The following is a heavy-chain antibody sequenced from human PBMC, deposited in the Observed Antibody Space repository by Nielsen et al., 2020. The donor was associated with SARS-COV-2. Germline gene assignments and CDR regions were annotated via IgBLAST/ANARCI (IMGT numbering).Heavy chain of an antibody. CDR1: GGSFSGYY. J-gene: IGHJ5*02. CDR2: INHSGST. Sequence: SETLSLTCAVYGGSFSGYYWSWIRQPPGKGLEWIGEINHSGSTNYNPSLKSRVTISVDTSKNQFSLKLSSVTAADTAVYYCARGIALDIAVARGRWFDPWGRGTLVTVSS. V-gene: IGHV4-34*01. D-gene: IGHD6-19*01. CDR3: ARGIALDIAVARGRWFDP.